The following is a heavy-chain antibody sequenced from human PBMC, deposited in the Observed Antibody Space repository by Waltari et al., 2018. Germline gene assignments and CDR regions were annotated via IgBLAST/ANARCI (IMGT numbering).Heavy chain of an antibody. J-gene: IGHJ4*02. V-gene: IGHV3-53*02. Sequence: EVQLVESGGGLIQPGMSLRLSCAASGFTISNNYISWVRQAPGKGLGWVSVFYGGGSSYHADSVKGRFTVSRDASKNTVYLQMNSLTAEDTAVYYCALSSGVVKGYLDYWGQGTLVTVSS. CDR3: ALSSGVVKGYLDY. CDR1: GFTISNNY. CDR2: FYGGGSS. D-gene: IGHD3-3*01.